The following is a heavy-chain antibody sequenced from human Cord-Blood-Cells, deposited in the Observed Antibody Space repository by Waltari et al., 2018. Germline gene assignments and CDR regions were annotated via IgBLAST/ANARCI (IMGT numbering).Heavy chain of an antibody. D-gene: IGHD3-3*01. V-gene: IGHV1-69*01. CDR2: IIPIFGTA. Sequence: VQLVQSGAEVKKPGSSVTVHCTASGGPFSSYAISRVRQAPGQGLEWMGGIIPIFGTANYAQKFQGSVTITADESTSTAYMELSSLRSEDTAVYYCAKNVWSGYYDAFDIWGQGTMVTVSS. J-gene: IGHJ3*02. CDR3: AKNVWSGYYDAFDI. CDR1: GGPFSSYA.